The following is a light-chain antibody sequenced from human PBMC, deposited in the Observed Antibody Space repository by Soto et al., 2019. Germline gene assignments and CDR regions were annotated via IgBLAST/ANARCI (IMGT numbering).Light chain of an antibody. CDR2: GNS. CDR3: QSYDSSLSGSRV. CDR1: SSNIGAGYD. Sequence: QSVLTHPPSVSGAPGQRVTISCTGSSSNIGAGYDVHWYQQLPGTAPKLLIYGNSNRPSGVPDRFSGSKSGTSASLAITGLQAEDEADYSCQSYDSSLSGSRVFGGGTKRTVL. J-gene: IGLJ2*01. V-gene: IGLV1-40*01.